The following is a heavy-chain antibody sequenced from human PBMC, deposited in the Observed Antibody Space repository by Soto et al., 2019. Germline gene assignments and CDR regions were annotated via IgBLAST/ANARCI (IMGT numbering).Heavy chain of an antibody. CDR2: IYHSGST. CDR3: ARVPDV. Sequence: SETLSLTCAVYGDSISSGGYSWTWIRQPPGKGLEWIGYIYHSGSTYYNPSLKSRVTISVDRSKNQFSLKLNSVTAADTAVYYCARVPDVWGQGTTVTVSS. CDR1: GDSISSGGYS. J-gene: IGHJ6*02. V-gene: IGHV4-30-2*01.